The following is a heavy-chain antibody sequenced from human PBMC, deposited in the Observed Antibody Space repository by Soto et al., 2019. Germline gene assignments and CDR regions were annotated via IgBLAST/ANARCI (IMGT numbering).Heavy chain of an antibody. Sequence: SETLSLTCTVSGGSISSSSYYWGWIRQPPGKGLEWIGSIYYSGSTYYNPSLKSRVTISVDTSKHQFSLKLSSVTAADTAVYYCARHPYDSSGYIDYWGQGTLVTVS. J-gene: IGHJ4*02. CDR3: ARHPYDSSGYIDY. CDR2: IYYSGST. V-gene: IGHV4-39*01. CDR1: GGSISSSSYY. D-gene: IGHD3-22*01.